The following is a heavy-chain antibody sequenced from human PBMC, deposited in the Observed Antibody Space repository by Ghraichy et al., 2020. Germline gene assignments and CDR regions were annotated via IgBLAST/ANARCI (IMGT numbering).Heavy chain of an antibody. Sequence: SETLSLTCAVYGGSFSGYYWSWIRQPPGKGLEWIGEINHSGSTNYNPSLKSRVTISVDTSKNQFSLKLSSVTAADTAVYYCARARILYFDWLLYYYYGMDVWGQGTTVTVSS. CDR1: GGSFSGYY. CDR2: INHSGST. D-gene: IGHD3-9*01. V-gene: IGHV4-34*01. J-gene: IGHJ6*02. CDR3: ARARILYFDWLLYYYYGMDV.